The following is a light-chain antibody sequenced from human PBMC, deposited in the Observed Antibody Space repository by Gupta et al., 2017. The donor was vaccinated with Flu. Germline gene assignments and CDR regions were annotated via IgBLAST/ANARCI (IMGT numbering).Light chain of an antibody. Sequence: DIVMTQSPLTLPVTPGEPASISCRSSQSLQHSNGYNYLDWYLQKPGQSPQLLIFLGSNPASGVPDRFSGSGSGTDFKLRISRVEAEDVGVYFCMQALQTPYTFGQGTKLEIK. V-gene: IGKV2-28*01. CDR1: QSLQHSNGYNY. J-gene: IGKJ2*01. CDR2: LGS. CDR3: MQALQTPYT.